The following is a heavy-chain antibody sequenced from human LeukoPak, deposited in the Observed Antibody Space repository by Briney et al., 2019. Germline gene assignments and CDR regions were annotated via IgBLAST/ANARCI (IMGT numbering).Heavy chain of an antibody. V-gene: IGHV4-38-2*01. CDR3: ARAAPSYRGTYYFDS. CDR1: GYSISSGYY. J-gene: IGHJ4*02. Sequence: SETLSLTCAVSGYSISSGYYWGWIRQPPGKGLEWIGSIYHSGSTYYNPSLKSRVTISVDTSRNQFSLQLTSVTAADAAVYYCARAAPSYRGTYYFDSWGQGTLVAVPS. CDR2: IYHSGST. D-gene: IGHD1-26*01.